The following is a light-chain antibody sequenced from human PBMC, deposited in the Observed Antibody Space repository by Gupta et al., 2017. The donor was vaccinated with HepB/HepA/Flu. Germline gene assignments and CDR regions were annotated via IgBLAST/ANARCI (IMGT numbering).Light chain of an antibody. CDR1: QSVSSY. V-gene: IGKV3-11*01. J-gene: IGKJ4*01. CDR2: DAS. Sequence: EIVLTLSPATLSLSPGERATLSCRASQSVSSYLAWYQQKPVQAPRLLIYDASNRATGIPARFSGSGSGTDFTLTISSLEPEDFAVYYCQQRSNWPPLTFGGGTKVEIK. CDR3: QQRSNWPPLT.